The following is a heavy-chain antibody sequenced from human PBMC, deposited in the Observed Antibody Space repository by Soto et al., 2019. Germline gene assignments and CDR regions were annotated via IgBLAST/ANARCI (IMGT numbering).Heavy chain of an antibody. J-gene: IGHJ6*02. D-gene: IGHD6-19*01. CDR1: GGSISTYY. V-gene: IGHV4-59*01. CDR3: ASDRSSGWDQGYGMDV. CDR2: IYYSGST. Sequence: PSETLSLTCTVSGGSISTYYWSWIRQPPGKGLEWIGYIYYSGSTSYNPSLRSRVTISVDTSKNQFSLKLRSVTAADTAVYYCASDRSSGWDQGYGMDVWGQGTTVTVSS.